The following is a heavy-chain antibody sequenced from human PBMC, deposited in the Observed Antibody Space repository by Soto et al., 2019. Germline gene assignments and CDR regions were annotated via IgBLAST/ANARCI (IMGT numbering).Heavy chain of an antibody. CDR1: VGSIISSSYY. V-gene: IGHV4-39*01. J-gene: IGHJ6*02. CDR2: IYYSGST. CDR3: ARQATTGWADWMDV. Sequence: PSETLSLTGTVSVGSIISSSYYWGWILQPPGKGLEWIGSIYYSGSTYYNPSLKSRVTISVDTSKNQFSLKLSSVTAADTAVYYCARQATTGWADWMDVWGQGTTVTVSS. D-gene: IGHD1-26*01.